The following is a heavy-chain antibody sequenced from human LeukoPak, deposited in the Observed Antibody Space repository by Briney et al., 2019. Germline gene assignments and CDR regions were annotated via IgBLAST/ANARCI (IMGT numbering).Heavy chain of an antibody. CDR2: IIGGGSAT. CDR1: GFTFSSYA. V-gene: IGHV3-23*01. J-gene: IGHJ4*02. Sequence: GGSLRLSCSASGFTFSSYAMIWVRQAPGKGLEWVSSIIGGGSATYYADSVKGRFTISRDNSKTTLYLEMNSLRADDTAVYYCAKDQFMVRGVFKGGFDYWGQGTLVTVSS. CDR3: AKDQFMVRGVFKGGFDY. D-gene: IGHD3-10*01.